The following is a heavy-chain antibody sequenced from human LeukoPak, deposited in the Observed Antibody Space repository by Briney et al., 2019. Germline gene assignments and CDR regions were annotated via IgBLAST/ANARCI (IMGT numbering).Heavy chain of an antibody. CDR3: ARDPATYYYDSSGYSDY. Sequence: GGSLRLSCAASGFTFSSYWMSWVRQAPGKGLEGLANIKQDGSEKYYVDSVKGRFTISRDNAKNSLYLQMNSLRAEDTAVYYCARDPATYYYDSSGYSDYWGQGTLVTVSS. D-gene: IGHD3-22*01. V-gene: IGHV3-7*01. J-gene: IGHJ4*02. CDR1: GFTFSSYW. CDR2: IKQDGSEK.